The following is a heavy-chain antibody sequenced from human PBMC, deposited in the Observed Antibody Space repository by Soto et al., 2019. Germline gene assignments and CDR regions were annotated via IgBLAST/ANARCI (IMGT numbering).Heavy chain of an antibody. Sequence: ASVKVPCKASGYTFTSYGISWVRQAPGQGLEWMGWISAYNGNTNYAQKLQGRVTMTTDTSTSTAYMELRSLRSDDTAVYYCANTSLRISAGWFDPWGQGTLVTVSS. CDR3: ANTSLRISAGWFDP. CDR2: ISAYNGNT. CDR1: GYTFTSYG. J-gene: IGHJ5*02. V-gene: IGHV1-18*01. D-gene: IGHD3-3*02.